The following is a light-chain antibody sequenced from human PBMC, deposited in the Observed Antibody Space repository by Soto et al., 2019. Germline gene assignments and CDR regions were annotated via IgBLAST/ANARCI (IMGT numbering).Light chain of an antibody. Sequence: EIVLTHSPATLSLSPGERATLSCRASQSIGYYLAWYQEKPGQAPRLLIYDASIRATGIPARFSGSWSGTDFTLTINGLEPEDSAVYYCQQRGNWPPTWTLGQGTKVDIK. V-gene: IGKV3-11*01. CDR3: QQRGNWPPTWT. J-gene: IGKJ1*01. CDR2: DAS. CDR1: QSIGYY.